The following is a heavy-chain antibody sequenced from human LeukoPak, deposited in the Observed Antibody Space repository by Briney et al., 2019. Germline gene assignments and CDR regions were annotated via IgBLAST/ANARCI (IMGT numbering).Heavy chain of an antibody. CDR2: INGGGKT. Sequence: SETLSLTCAVHGGSSSVYFCSWIRQAPGKGLEWIGEINGGGKTDYNPSLKSRISMSVDTSKNQFSLRLTAVTAADTAVYYCARRPYGLIRGIGGPTGHWFEAWGQGTLVSVSS. D-gene: IGHD3-16*01. J-gene: IGHJ5*02. V-gene: IGHV4-34*01. CDR3: ARRPYGLIRGIGGPTGHWFEA. CDR1: GGSSSVYF.